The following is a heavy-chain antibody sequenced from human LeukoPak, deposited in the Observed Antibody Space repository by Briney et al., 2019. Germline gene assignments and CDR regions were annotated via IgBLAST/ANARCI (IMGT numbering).Heavy chain of an antibody. CDR2: TYYRSKWYN. CDR1: GDSVSSNSAA. D-gene: IGHD3-3*01. Sequence: SQTLSLTCAISGDSVSSNSAAWNWIRQSPSRGLEWLGRTYYRSKWYNDYAVSVKSRITINPDTSKNQFSLQLNSVTPEDTAVYYCARGWSYDFWSGYYGNNWFDPWGQGTLVTVSS. J-gene: IGHJ5*02. V-gene: IGHV6-1*01. CDR3: ARGWSYDFWSGYYGNNWFDP.